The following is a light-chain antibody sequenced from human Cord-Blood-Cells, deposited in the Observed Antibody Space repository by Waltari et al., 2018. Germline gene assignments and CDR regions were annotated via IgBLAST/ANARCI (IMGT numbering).Light chain of an antibody. CDR2: EGS. CDR1: SSDVGSYNL. V-gene: IGLV2-23*01. CDR3: WSYAGSSTWV. J-gene: IGLJ3*02. Sequence: QSALTQPASVSGSPGQSITISCTGTSSDVGSYNLVSWYQQHPGKTPKLMIYEGSKRPSRVSNPFSVSKSGNTASLTISGLQAEDEADYYCWSYAGSSTWVFGGGTKLTVL.